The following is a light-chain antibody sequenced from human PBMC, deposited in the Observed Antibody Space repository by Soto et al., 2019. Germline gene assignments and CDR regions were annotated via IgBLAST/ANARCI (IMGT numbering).Light chain of an antibody. CDR2: EVN. V-gene: IGLV2-8*01. CDR3: RSYAGTNNLGV. Sequence: QSALTQPPSASGSPGQSVTISCTGTSSDIGGYNFVSWYQQHPGKAPKLIIYEVNKRPSGVPDRFSGSKSGNTASLTVSGLQADDDGDYYCRSYAGTNNLGVFGGGTKLTVL. CDR1: SSDIGGYNF. J-gene: IGLJ3*02.